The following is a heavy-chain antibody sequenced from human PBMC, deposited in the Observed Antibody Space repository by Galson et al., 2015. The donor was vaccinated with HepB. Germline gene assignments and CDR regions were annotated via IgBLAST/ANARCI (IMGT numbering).Heavy chain of an antibody. D-gene: IGHD5-12*01. CDR3: ARTSSAYDYVDS. CDR2: IDPTDSYT. Sequence: QSGAEVKKPGESLRISCKGSGYSFSNYWTTWVRQVPGKGLEWMGRIDPTDSYTNYSPSFRGHVTISTDKSISTAYLQWSSLKASDTAIFYCARTSSAYDYVDSWGQGTLVTVSS. CDR1: GYSFSNYW. J-gene: IGHJ4*02. V-gene: IGHV5-10-1*01.